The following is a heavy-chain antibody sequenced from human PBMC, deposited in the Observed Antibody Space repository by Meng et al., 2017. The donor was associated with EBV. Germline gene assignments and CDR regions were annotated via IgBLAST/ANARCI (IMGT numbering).Heavy chain of an antibody. CDR3: ARGRGVYCSGGSCYPGWFDP. CDR2: MNPNSGNT. CDR1: GDAFTRYD. D-gene: IGHD2-15*01. Sequence: LVLSGSGVKKPVSSRKDPCKASGDAFTRYDSNWVRQATGQGLEWRGWMNPNSGNTGNAQKFQGRVTMTRNTSISTAYMELSSLRSEDTAVYDCARGRGVYCSGGSCYPGWFDPWGQGTLVTVSS. J-gene: IGHJ5*02. V-gene: IGHV1-8*01.